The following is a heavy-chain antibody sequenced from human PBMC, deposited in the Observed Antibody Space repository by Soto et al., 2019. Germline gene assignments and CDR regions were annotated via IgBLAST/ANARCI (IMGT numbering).Heavy chain of an antibody. CDR2: INQDATQK. CDR3: ARANAIEV. J-gene: IGHJ3*01. Sequence: EVQLVESGGGLVQPGGSLRLSCEASGFTVSSKWMTWVRQVSGKGLEWVANINQDATQKYYVDSVKCRFTTSRDNAKNSLYLQMNSLRVEDTAVYSCARANAIEVWGQGIMVTVSS. CDR1: GFTVSSKW. V-gene: IGHV3-7*01.